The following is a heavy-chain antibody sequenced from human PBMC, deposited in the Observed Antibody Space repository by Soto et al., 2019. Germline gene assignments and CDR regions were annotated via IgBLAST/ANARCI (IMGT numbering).Heavy chain of an antibody. CDR2: MNPNSGNT. Sequence: GAPVKVSSKASCYTFTSYGISSLRQAPGQGLEWMGWMNPNSGNTGYAQKFQGRVTMTRNTSISTAYMELSSLRSEDTAVYYCARGIFCGGDCFYVYCGQGTLVTVTS. J-gene: IGHJ4*02. CDR3: ARGIFCGGDCFYVY. V-gene: IGHV1-8*02. CDR1: CYTFTSYG. D-gene: IGHD2-21*02.